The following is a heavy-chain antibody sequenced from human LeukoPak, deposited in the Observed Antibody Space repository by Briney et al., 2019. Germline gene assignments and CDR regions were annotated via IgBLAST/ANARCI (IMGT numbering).Heavy chain of an antibody. V-gene: IGHV4-31*03. Sequence: SETLSLTCTVSGDSLNSGNYYWTWIRQHPGKGLEWIGYIFTSGNTYYNPSLKGRLLTSVDTSKSQFSLRLTSATAADTAVYYCARATLRGDPFDFWGQGIQVTVSS. CDR2: IFTSGNT. J-gene: IGHJ4*02. D-gene: IGHD2-21*02. CDR1: GDSLNSGNYY. CDR3: ARATLRGDPFDF.